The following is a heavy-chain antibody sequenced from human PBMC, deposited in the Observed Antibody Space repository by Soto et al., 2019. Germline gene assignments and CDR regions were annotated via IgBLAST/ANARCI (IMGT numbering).Heavy chain of an antibody. Sequence: QVQLVESGGGVVQPGRSLRLSCAASGFTFSSYAMHWVRQAPGKGLEWVAVISYDGSNKYYADSVKGRFTISRDNSKNTLYLQMNSLRAEDTAVYYCARDLKAGYLDYWGQGTLVTVSS. CDR2: ISYDGSNK. CDR1: GFTFSSYA. D-gene: IGHD6-19*01. V-gene: IGHV3-30-3*01. J-gene: IGHJ4*02. CDR3: ARDLKAGYLDY.